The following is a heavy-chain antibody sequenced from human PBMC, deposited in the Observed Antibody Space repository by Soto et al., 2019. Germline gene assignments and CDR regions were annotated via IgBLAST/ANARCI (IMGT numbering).Heavy chain of an antibody. CDR1: GFTFSSYA. D-gene: IGHD6-19*01. J-gene: IGHJ4*02. CDR2: ISNTGDST. CDR3: ARWLGGYDN. V-gene: IGHV3-64*01. Sequence: EVQLVESGGGLVQPGGSLRLSCVASGFTFSSYAIHWVRQAPGKGLEYVSAISNTGDSTFYANSVKGRFTISRDNSKNTLYLQMGSLRAEEMAVYYCARWLGGYDNWGQGTLVTVSS.